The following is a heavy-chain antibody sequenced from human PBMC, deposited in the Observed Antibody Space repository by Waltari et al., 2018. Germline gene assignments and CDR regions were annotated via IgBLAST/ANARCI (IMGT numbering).Heavy chain of an antibody. V-gene: IGHV4-39*01. J-gene: IGHJ3*01. D-gene: IGHD5-12*01. CDR1: GFSITRNLHY. CDR2: MSYSGAT. Sequence: QLQLQESGPGLVKPSETLSLPCSVSGFSITRNLHYWGWVRQPPGQGLEWIATMSYSGATYSSPSLESRVTVSRDTSKNQLSLKLVSVTAADTAVYYCATYIGASVGTAAFDVWGQGTMVTVSS. CDR3: ATYIGASVGTAAFDV.